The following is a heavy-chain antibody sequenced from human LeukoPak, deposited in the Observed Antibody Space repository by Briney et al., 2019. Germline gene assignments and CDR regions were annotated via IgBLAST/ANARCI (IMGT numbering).Heavy chain of an antibody. V-gene: IGHV3-7*01. CDR1: GFTFSNYW. Sequence: GGSLRLSCAASGFTFSNYWMSWLRQAPGKGLEWVANIKQDGSKKNYVDPVKGRFTISRDNAKNSLYLQMNSLRAEDTAVYYCARDLSYSDYWGQETLVTVSS. CDR3: ARDLSYSDY. CDR2: IKQDGSKK. J-gene: IGHJ4*02.